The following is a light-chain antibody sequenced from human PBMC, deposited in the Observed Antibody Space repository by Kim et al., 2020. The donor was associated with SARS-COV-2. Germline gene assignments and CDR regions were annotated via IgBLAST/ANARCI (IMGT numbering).Light chain of an antibody. J-gene: IGLJ1*01. Sequence: DTGKTARITCGGNNIGSKSVHWYQQKPGQAPVLVIYYDSDRPSGIPERFSGSNSGNTATLTISRVEAGDEDDYYCQVWDSSSDHLFGTGTKVTVL. CDR3: QVWDSSSDHL. CDR2: YDS. V-gene: IGLV3-21*04. CDR1: NIGSKS.